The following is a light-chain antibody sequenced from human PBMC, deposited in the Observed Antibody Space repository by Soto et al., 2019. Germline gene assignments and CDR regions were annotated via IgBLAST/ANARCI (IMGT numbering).Light chain of an antibody. J-gene: IGKJ4*01. CDR2: DTS. Sequence: MSQAPYSLSVSPGARVPLSCRASQRVSRDLAWYQQKPGQAPRLLIYDTSTRATGVPARFSGSGSGTEFTLTISDLQSEDFAVYYCQQYNQWPPLTFGGGTKV. CDR3: QQYNQWPPLT. V-gene: IGKV3D-15*01. CDR1: QRVSRD.